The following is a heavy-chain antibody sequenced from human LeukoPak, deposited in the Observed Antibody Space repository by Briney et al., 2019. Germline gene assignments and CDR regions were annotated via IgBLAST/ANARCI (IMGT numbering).Heavy chain of an antibody. Sequence: ASVKVSCKASGYTFTGYYMHWVRQAPGQGLEWMGWINPNSGGTNYAQKFQGRVTMTRDTSISTAYMELSRLRSGDTAVYYCARVDLVAVRDNWFDPWGQGTLVTVSS. CDR3: ARVDLVAVRDNWFDP. CDR1: GYTFTGYY. CDR2: INPNSGGT. J-gene: IGHJ5*02. V-gene: IGHV1-2*02. D-gene: IGHD2-15*01.